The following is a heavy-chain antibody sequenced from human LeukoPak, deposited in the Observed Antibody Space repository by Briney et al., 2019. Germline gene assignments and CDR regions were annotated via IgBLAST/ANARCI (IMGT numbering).Heavy chain of an antibody. J-gene: IGHJ4*02. CDR2: ISGSGGST. V-gene: IGHV3-23*01. CDR3: AKGGLGCSSTSCFDY. CDR1: GFTFSSYA. Sequence: GGSLRLSCAASGFTFSSYAMSWVRQAPGKGLEWVSAISGSGGSTYYADSVKGRFAISRDNSKNTLYLQMNSLRAEDTAVYYCAKGGLGCSSTSCFDYWGQGTLVTVPS. D-gene: IGHD2-2*01.